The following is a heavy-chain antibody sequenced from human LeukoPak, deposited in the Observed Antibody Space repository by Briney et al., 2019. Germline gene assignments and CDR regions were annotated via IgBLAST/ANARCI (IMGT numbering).Heavy chain of an antibody. CDR1: GFNIGDYA. J-gene: IGHJ4*02. CDR3: AKDRLTEDILTGYYY. Sequence: GGSLRLSCAGSGFNIGDYAIHWVRQAPGKGLEWVCGINWRSDFIAYAASVRGRFTISRDNSKNTLYLQMNSLRAEDTAVYYCAKDRLTEDILTGYYYWGQGTLVTVSS. V-gene: IGHV3-9*01. CDR2: INWRSDFI. D-gene: IGHD3-9*01.